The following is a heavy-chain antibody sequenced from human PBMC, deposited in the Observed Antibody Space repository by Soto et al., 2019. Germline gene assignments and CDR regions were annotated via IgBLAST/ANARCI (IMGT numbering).Heavy chain of an antibody. CDR1: GGTFSSYT. CDR3: ARGGFTYSSSLDL. Sequence: ASVKVSCKASGGTFSSYTISWVRQAPGQGLEWMGRIIPILGIANYAQKFQGRVTITADKSTSTAYMELSSLRSEDTAVYYWARGGFTYSSSLDLWGQGTLVTVSS. J-gene: IGHJ4*02. V-gene: IGHV1-69*02. D-gene: IGHD6-13*01. CDR2: IIPILGIA.